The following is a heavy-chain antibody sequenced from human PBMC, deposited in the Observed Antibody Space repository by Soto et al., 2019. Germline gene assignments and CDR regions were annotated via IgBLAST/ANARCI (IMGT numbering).Heavy chain of an antibody. CDR2: TSAYNSKT. CDR1: GCTFTSYG. CDR3: ERAMVTAPSYTFDY. J-gene: IGHJ4*02. Sequence: VKVSCKGSGCTFTSYGISWVGQAGAQGLEWMGWTSAYNSKTNYAQTLHGRVTMTTATYTSTAYMELRSLRSDATAVYYYERAMVTAPSYTFDYWGQGTLVTVSS. V-gene: IGHV1-18*01. D-gene: IGHD2-21*02.